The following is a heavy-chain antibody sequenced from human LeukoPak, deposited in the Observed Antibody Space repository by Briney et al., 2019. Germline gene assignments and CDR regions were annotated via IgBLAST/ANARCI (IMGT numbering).Heavy chain of an antibody. CDR2: IYYSGST. V-gene: IGHV4-31*03. CDR1: GGSISSGGYY. Sequence: KPSQTLSLTCTVSGGSISSGGYYWSWIRQHPGEGLEWIGYIYYSGSTYYNPSLKSRVTISVDTSKNQFSLKLSSVTAADTAVYYCARVGWQSAFDIWGQGTMVTVSS. CDR3: ARVGWQSAFDI. J-gene: IGHJ3*02. D-gene: IGHD2-15*01.